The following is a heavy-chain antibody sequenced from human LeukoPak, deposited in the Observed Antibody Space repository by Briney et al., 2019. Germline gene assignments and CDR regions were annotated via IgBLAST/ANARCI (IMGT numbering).Heavy chain of an antibody. J-gene: IGHJ6*03. CDR3: AKNGDRGAYCSGGTCYPFYYYYIDV. D-gene: IGHD2-15*01. Sequence: GRSLRLSCAASGFTFSSYGMSWVRQAPGKGLEWVSSISSTGGTTYYADSVKGRFTISRDNSKNTLYLQMNSLRAEDTATYYCAKNGDRGAYCSGGTCYPFYYYYIDVWGKGTTVTISS. CDR2: ISSTGGTT. V-gene: IGHV3-23*01. CDR1: GFTFSSYG.